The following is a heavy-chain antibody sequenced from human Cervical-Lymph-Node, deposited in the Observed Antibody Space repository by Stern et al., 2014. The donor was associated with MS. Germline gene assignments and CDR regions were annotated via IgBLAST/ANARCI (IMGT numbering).Heavy chain of an antibody. V-gene: IGHV3-21*01. J-gene: IGHJ3*02. Sequence: VQLVESGGGLVKPGGSLRLSCVASGFTLSDYCMNWVRQVPGKGLEWVSSISTGSSYKYYTDSVKGRLTISRDNAKNSLFLQLNSLRVEDTAVYYCARDLMTRYSSGWLPEDAFDIWGQGTMVTVSS. CDR1: GFTLSDYC. CDR3: ARDLMTRYSSGWLPEDAFDI. D-gene: IGHD6-19*01. CDR2: ISTGSSYK.